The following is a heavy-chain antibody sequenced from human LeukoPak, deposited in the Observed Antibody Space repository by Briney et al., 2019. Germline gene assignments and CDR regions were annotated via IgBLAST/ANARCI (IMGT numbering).Heavy chain of an antibody. Sequence: SETLSLTCAVYGGSFSGYYWSWIRQPPGKGLEWIGEINHSGSTNYNPSLKSRVTISVDTSKNQFSLKLSSVTAADMAVYYCARGFLDRPRRIEYYYYMDVWGKGTTVTVSS. CDR1: GGSFSGYY. J-gene: IGHJ6*03. V-gene: IGHV4-34*01. CDR2: INHSGST. CDR3: ARGFLDRPRRIEYYYYMDV. D-gene: IGHD2-15*01.